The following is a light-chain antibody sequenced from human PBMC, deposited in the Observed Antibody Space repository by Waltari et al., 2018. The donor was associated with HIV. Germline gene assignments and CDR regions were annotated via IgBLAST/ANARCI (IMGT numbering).Light chain of an antibody. Sequence: DIVMPQSPASLAVSLGGRATVHCKSSQSLLDSSINKSFLAWYQQKPGQPPKILVYWASARESGVPDRFSGGGAETNFTLTINSLKAEDVAVYYCQQYHTTPLTFGGGTRVEIK. CDR3: QQYHTTPLT. CDR1: QSLLDSSINKSF. V-gene: IGKV4-1*01. J-gene: IGKJ4*01. CDR2: WAS.